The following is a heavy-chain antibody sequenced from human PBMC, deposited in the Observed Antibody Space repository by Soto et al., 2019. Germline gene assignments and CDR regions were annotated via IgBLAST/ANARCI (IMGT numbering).Heavy chain of an antibody. J-gene: IGHJ4*02. CDR1: GGSISSSSYY. Sequence: SETLSLTCTVSGGSISSSSYYWGWIRQPPGKGLEWIGSIYYSGSTYYNPSLKSRVTISVDTSKNQFSLKLSSVTAADTAVYYCARHQGRYCSGGSCYFFDYWGQGTLVTVSS. V-gene: IGHV4-39*01. CDR2: IYYSGST. D-gene: IGHD2-15*01. CDR3: ARHQGRYCSGGSCYFFDY.